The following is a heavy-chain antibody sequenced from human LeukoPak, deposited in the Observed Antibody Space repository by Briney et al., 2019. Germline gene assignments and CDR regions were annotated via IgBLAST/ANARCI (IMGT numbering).Heavy chain of an antibody. Sequence: GGPLRLSCAASGFTFSDYYMNWIRQAPGKGLEWVSAISGSGGGTYYADSVKGRFTISRDNSKNTLYLQMNSLRAEDAAVYYCGKGFSGVDVWGQGTTVTVSS. CDR1: GFTFSDYY. J-gene: IGHJ6*02. V-gene: IGHV3-23*01. D-gene: IGHD3-10*01. CDR2: ISGSGGGT. CDR3: GKGFSGVDV.